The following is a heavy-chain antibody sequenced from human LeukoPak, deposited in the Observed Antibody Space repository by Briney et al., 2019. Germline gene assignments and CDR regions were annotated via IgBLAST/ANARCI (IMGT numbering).Heavy chain of an antibody. CDR1: GYTFTSYG. D-gene: IGHD6-13*01. CDR3: ASSSSRTGSFDY. CDR2: ISAYNGNT. Sequence: ASVKVSCKASGYTFTSYGISWLRQAPGQGLEWMGWISAYNGNTNYAQKLQGRVTMTTDTSTSTAYMELRSLRSDDTAVYYCASSSSRTGSFDYWGQGTLVTVSS. V-gene: IGHV1-18*01. J-gene: IGHJ4*02.